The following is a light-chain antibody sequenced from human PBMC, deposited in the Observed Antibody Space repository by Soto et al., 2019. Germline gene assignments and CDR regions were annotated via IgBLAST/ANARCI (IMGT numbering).Light chain of an antibody. V-gene: IGLV2-14*01. CDR3: SSYTSSSTPLYI. CDR2: EVS. CDR1: SSDVGGYNY. J-gene: IGLJ1*01. Sequence: QSVLAQPASVSGSPGQSITISCTGTSSDVGGYNYVSWYQQHPGKAPKLMIYEVSNRPSGVSNCFSGSKSGNTASLTISGLQSEDEADYYCSSYTSSSTPLYIFGTGTKVTVL.